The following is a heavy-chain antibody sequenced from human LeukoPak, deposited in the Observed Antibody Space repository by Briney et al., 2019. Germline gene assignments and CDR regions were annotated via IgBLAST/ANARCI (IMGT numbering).Heavy chain of an antibody. CDR1: GFTFSSYW. Sequence: GGSLRLSCAASGFTFSSYWMSWVRQAPGKGLEWVANIKQDGSEKYYVDSVKGRFTISRDNAKNSLYLQMNSLRAEDTAVYYCARDVLLWFGELARFDYWGQGTLVTVSS. CDR3: ARDVLLWFGELARFDY. D-gene: IGHD3-10*01. CDR2: IKQDGSEK. J-gene: IGHJ4*02. V-gene: IGHV3-7*03.